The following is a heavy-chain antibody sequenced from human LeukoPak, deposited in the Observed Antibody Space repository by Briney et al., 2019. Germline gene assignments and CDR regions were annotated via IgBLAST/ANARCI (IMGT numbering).Heavy chain of an antibody. D-gene: IGHD3-10*01. CDR2: IKSKTDGGTT. CDR1: GFTFSNAW. Sequence: GGSLRLSCAASGFTFSNAWMSWVRQAPGKGLEWVGRIKSKTDGGTTDYAAPVKGRFTISRDDSKNTLYLQMNSLKTEDTAVYYCTTEGILLLDAFDIWGQGTMVTVSS. V-gene: IGHV3-15*01. CDR3: TTEGILLLDAFDI. J-gene: IGHJ3*02.